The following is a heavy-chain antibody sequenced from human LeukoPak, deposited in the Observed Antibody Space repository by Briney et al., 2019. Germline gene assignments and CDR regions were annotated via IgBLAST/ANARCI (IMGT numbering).Heavy chain of an antibody. CDR3: TTSLQDSGYPSI. CDR1: GFTFSEAW. J-gene: IGHJ3*02. D-gene: IGHD5-12*01. V-gene: IGHV3-15*01. CDR2: IKSKTVGGTT. Sequence: GGSLRLSCEASGFTFSEAWMNWVRQAPGKGLEWVGRIKSKTVGGTTDYAAPVKGRFTISRDDSKNTLYLQMSSLETEDTAVYYCTTSLQDSGYPSIWGQGTMVTVSS.